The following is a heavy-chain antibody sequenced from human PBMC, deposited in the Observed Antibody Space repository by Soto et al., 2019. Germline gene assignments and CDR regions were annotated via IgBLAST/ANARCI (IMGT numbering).Heavy chain of an antibody. D-gene: IGHD4-17*01. CDR3: ARDRTTVTHAETGDYGMDV. Sequence: GGSLRLSCAASGFTFSSYDMHWVRQATGKGLEWVSAIGTAGDTYYPGSVKGRFTISRENAKNSLYLQMNSLRAEDTAVYYCARDRTTVTHAETGDYGMDVWGQGTTVTVSS. CDR2: IGTAGDT. J-gene: IGHJ6*02. V-gene: IGHV3-13*01. CDR1: GFTFSSYD.